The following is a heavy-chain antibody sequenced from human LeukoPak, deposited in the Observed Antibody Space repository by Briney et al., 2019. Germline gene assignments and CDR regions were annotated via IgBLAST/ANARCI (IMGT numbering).Heavy chain of an antibody. CDR2: INRNGGST. V-gene: IGHV3-20*04. CDR1: GFTFDDYG. J-gene: IGHJ4*02. Sequence: GGSLRLSCAASGFTFDDYGMSWVRQAPGKGLEWVSGINRNGGSTGYADSVKGRFTISRDNAKNSLYLQMNSLRAEDTALYYCARGYCSSTSCYFDYWGQGTLVTVSS. CDR3: ARGYCSSTSCYFDY. D-gene: IGHD2-2*01.